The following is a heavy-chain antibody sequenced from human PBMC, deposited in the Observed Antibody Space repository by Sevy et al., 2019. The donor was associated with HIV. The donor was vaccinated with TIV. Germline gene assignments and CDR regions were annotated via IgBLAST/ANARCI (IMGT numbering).Heavy chain of an antibody. D-gene: IGHD3-22*01. CDR3: ARDRYYDASGYYYYYYGMDV. V-gene: IGHV3-66*01. CDR2: IDSGGRT. J-gene: IGHJ6*02. CDR1: GFTVSGNY. Sequence: GGSLRLSCEASGFTVSGNYMAWVRLAPGKGLEWVSLIDSGGRTYYADSVKGRFTISRDNAKNTLYLQMNPLRAEDTAGYFCARDRYYDASGYYYYYYGMDVWGQGTTVTVSS.